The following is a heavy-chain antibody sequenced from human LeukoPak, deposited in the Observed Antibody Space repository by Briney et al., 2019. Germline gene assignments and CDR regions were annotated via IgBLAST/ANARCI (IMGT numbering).Heavy chain of an antibody. CDR3: TTDVGHSEDCSSTSCYNYYGMDV. CDR1: GFTFSNAW. Sequence: PGGSLRLSCAASGFTFSNAWMSWVRQAPGKGLEWVGRIKSKTDGGTTDYAAPVKGRFTISRDDSKNTLYLQMNSLKTEDTAVYYCTTDVGHSEDCSSTSCYNYYGMDVWGQGTTVTVSS. D-gene: IGHD2-2*02. V-gene: IGHV3-15*01. J-gene: IGHJ6*02. CDR2: IKSKTDGGTT.